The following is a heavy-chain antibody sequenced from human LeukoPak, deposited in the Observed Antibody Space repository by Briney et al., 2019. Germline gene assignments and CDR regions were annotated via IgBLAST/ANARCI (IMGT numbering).Heavy chain of an antibody. CDR3: ARNSDSSVPEFDY. CDR2: IYYSGST. CDR1: GGSIGSYY. J-gene: IGHJ4*02. V-gene: IGHV4-59*08. D-gene: IGHD3-22*01. Sequence: SETLSLTCTVSGGSIGSYYWSWIRQPPGKGLEWIGYIYYSGSTNYNPSLKSRVTISVDTSKNQFSLKLSSVTAADTAVYYCARNSDSSVPEFDYWGQGTLVTVSS.